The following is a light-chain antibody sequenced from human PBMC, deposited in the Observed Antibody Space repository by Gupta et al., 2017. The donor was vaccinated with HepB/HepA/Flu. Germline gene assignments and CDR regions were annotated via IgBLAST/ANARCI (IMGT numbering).Light chain of an antibody. CDR1: QGISSY. J-gene: IGKJ3*01. Sequence: IRFTQSPSFLSASVGDRVTITCRASQGISSYLAWYQQTPGKAPKLLIYAASTLQSGVPSRFSGSGSGTEFTLTIRGLQPEDFATYYCQQLNSYPLFTFGPGTKVDIK. CDR3: QQLNSYPLFT. V-gene: IGKV1-9*01. CDR2: AAS.